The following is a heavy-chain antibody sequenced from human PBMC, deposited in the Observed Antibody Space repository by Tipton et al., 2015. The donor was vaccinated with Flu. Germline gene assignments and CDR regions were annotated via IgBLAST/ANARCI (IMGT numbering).Heavy chain of an antibody. D-gene: IGHD4-11*01. CDR3: ARRDFSNYVSDPKNWFSR. CDR2: IHRSGST. V-gene: IGHV4-38-2*01. CDR1: GDSIRSDYF. J-gene: IGHJ5*02. Sequence: TLSLTCAVSGDSIRSDYFWGWIRQPPGKGLEWIATIHRSGSTKYNPSLKSRVTISVDTSKNQFYLEMRSVTAAAMAVYYCARRDFSNYVSDPKNWFSRWGQGPLVTVSS.